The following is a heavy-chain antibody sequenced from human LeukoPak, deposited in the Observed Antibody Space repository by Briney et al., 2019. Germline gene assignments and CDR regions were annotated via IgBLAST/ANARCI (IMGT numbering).Heavy chain of an antibody. J-gene: IGHJ4*02. CDR1: GFTFSSYE. V-gene: IGHV3-48*03. CDR3: ARDFLRSYYNY. Sequence: GGPLRLSCAASGFTFSSYEMNWVRQAPGKGLEWVSYISSTGSAIYYADSVKGRFTISRDNAKNSLYLQMSSLRAEDTAVYYCARDFLRSYYNYWGQGTLVTVSS. D-gene: IGHD1-26*01. CDR2: ISSTGSAI.